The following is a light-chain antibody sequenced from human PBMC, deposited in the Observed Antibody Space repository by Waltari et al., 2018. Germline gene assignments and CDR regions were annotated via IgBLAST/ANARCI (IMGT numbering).Light chain of an antibody. J-gene: IGLJ3*02. Sequence: QSALTQPRSVSGSPGQSVTIPRTGPSSGVGCFNFVSWYQHNPGRAPNPIIYDVAKRPSGVPDRFFGSKSGNTASLTISGLQADDESDFYCCSYAASVHWLFGGGTKVTVL. V-gene: IGLV2-11*01. CDR1: SSGVGCFNF. CDR2: DVA. CDR3: CSYAASVHWL.